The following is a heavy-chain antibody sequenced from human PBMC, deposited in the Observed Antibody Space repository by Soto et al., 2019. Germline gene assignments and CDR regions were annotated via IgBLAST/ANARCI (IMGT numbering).Heavy chain of an antibody. CDR1: GGSISSYY. V-gene: IGHV4-59*08. D-gene: IGHD3-10*01. Sequence: SETLSLTCTVSGGSISSYYWSWIRQPPGKGLEWIGYIYYSGSTNYNPSLKSRVTISVDTSKNQFSLKLSSVTAADTAVYYCARQSLERGVRGVIDFDYWGQGTLVTISS. J-gene: IGHJ4*02. CDR3: ARQSLERGVRGVIDFDY. CDR2: IYYSGST.